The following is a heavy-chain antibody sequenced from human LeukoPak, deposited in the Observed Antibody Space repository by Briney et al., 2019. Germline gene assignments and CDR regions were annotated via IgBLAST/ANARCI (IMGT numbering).Heavy chain of an antibody. D-gene: IGHD5-12*01. CDR2: MNPNSGNT. CDR3: ATSGYDDYYYYSGMDV. J-gene: IGHJ6*02. Sequence: ASVKVSCKASGYTFTIYDINWVRQATGQGLEWMGWMNPNSGNTGYAEKFQGRVTMTRNTSISTAYMELSSLRSEGTAVYYCATSGYDDYYYYSGMDVWGQGTTVTVSS. CDR1: GYTFTIYD. V-gene: IGHV1-8*01.